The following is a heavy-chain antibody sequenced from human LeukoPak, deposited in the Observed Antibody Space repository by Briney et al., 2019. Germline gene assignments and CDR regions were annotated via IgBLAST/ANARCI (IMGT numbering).Heavy chain of an antibody. Sequence: SETLSLTCTVSGGSISSYYWSWIRQHPGKGLEWIGYIYYSGSTNYNPSLKSRVTISVDTSKNQFSLKLSSVTAADTAVYYCARGREWLFYFDYRGQGTLVTVSS. D-gene: IGHD6-19*01. CDR3: ARGREWLFYFDY. CDR2: IYYSGST. CDR1: GGSISSYY. V-gene: IGHV4-59*01. J-gene: IGHJ4*02.